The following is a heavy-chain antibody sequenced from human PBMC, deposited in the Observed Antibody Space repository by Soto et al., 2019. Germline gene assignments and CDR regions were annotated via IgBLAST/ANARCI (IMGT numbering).Heavy chain of an antibody. D-gene: IGHD1-26*01. CDR3: PRVLVPTTAPTSNWCGT. CDR2: INRSGGST. V-gene: IGHV1-46*01. CDR1: GYTFTTYY. J-gene: IGHJ5*02. Sequence: APVKVSSKASGYTFTTYYLHWVRQAPAQGLEGRGLINRSGGSTDDAQRVFGRVTMTSDTTTRRVGVVLGSLRPHATAVYYCPRVLVPTTAPTSNWCGTWGQGT.